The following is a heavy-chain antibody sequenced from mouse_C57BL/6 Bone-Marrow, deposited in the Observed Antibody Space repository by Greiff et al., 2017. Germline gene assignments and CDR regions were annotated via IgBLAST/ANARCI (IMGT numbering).Heavy chain of an antibody. J-gene: IGHJ3*01. CDR2: ISSGGSYT. D-gene: IGHD1-1*01. CDR1: GFTFSSYG. Sequence: EVKLVESGGDLVKPGGSLKLSCAASGFTFSSYGMSWVRQTPDKRLEWVATISSGGSYTYYPDSVKGRFTISRDNAKNTLYLQMSSLKSEDTAMYYCARPYYGSSPFAYWGQGTLVTGSA. V-gene: IGHV5-6*01. CDR3: ARPYYGSSPFAY.